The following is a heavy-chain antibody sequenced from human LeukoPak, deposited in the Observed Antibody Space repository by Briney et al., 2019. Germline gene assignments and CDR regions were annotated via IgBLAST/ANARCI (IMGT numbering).Heavy chain of an antibody. J-gene: IGHJ4*02. CDR2: IRSIIYGGTP. CDR3: TRDQTPYY. V-gene: IGHV3-49*04. Sequence: PGGSLRLSCAASGFAVSSYYMGWVRQAPGKGLEWVGFIRSIIYGGTPEYAASVKGRFTISRDDSRGIAYLQMNSLNIEDTAVYYCTRDQTPYYWGQGTLVTVSS. CDR1: GFAVSSYY.